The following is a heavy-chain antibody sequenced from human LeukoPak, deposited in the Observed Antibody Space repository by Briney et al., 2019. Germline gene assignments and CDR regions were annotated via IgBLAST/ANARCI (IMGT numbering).Heavy chain of an antibody. CDR3: ARDSYMRYGDYQTDWFDP. V-gene: IGHV1-3*01. Sequence: ASVKVSCKASGYTFTSYAMHWVRQAPGQRLEWMGWINAGNGNTKYSQKFQGRVTITMDTSASTAYMELSSLRSEDTAVYYCARDSYMRYGDYQTDWFDPWGQGTLVTVSS. D-gene: IGHD4-17*01. CDR2: INAGNGNT. J-gene: IGHJ5*02. CDR1: GYTFTSYA.